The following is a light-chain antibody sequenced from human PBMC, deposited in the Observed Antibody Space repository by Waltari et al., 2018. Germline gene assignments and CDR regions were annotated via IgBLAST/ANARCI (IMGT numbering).Light chain of an antibody. Sequence: QSALTQPASVSGSPGQSITISCIGTSSDVGRYNFFSWYQQHPGKAPKLIIYDVSNRPSGVSSRSFGSKSGNTASLTISGLPAEDEDDYYCSSYTSSNTWVFGGGTKLTVL. V-gene: IGLV2-14*03. CDR1: SSDVGRYNF. J-gene: IGLJ3*02. CDR3: SSYTSSNTWV. CDR2: DVS.